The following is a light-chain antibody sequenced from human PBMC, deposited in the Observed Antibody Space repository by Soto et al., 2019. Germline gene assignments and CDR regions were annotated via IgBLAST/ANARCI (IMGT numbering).Light chain of an antibody. J-gene: IGKJ4*01. Sequence: EIVLTQSPATLSLSPGERATLSCRASQSVSSYLAWYQQKPGQSPRLLIYDASSRAPGIPARFRGSGSGTDFTLTISSLEPEDFAVYYCQQRTNWPLTFGAGTKVEIK. V-gene: IGKV3-11*01. CDR1: QSVSSY. CDR2: DAS. CDR3: QQRTNWPLT.